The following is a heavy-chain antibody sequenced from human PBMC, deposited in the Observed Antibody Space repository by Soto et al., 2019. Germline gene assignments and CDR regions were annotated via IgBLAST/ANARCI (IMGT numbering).Heavy chain of an antibody. V-gene: IGHV2-5*02. D-gene: IGHD6-13*01. CDR3: AHSITGYSSSWYGQWFDP. CDR1: GFSLSTSGVG. Sequence: QITLKESGPTLVKPTQTLTLTCTFSGFSLSTSGVGVGWIRQPPGKALELLALIYWDDDKRYSPSLKSRLTITKDTSKNQVVLTMTNMDPVATATYYCAHSITGYSSSWYGQWFDPWGQGTLVTVSS. CDR2: IYWDDDK. J-gene: IGHJ5*02.